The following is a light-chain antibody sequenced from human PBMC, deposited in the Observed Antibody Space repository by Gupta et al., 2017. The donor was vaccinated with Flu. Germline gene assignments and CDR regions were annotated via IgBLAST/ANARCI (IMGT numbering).Light chain of an antibody. J-gene: IGKJ4*02. CDR2: PAS. CDR1: QSVSNF. Sequence: PSSPSSSVGVIVTFTCRTSQSVSNFLSWHQQKPVKAPQLLLFPASTVHGAVPSRFSGSGSGTDFTLTIDGLHPADFATSYCHQGSSTPNTFGRGTTLDIK. V-gene: IGKV1-39*01. CDR3: HQGSSTPNT.